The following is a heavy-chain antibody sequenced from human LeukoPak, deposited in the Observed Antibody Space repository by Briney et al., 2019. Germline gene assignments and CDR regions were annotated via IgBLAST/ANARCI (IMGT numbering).Heavy chain of an antibody. CDR1: GGSISSYH. J-gene: IGHJ3*02. Sequence: SETLSLTCTVSGGSISSYHWSWIRQPPGKGLEWIGYIYYSGSTNYNPSLKSRVTISVDTSKNQFSLKLSSVTAADTAVYYCARGGWLFPSDAFDIWGQGTMVTVSS. D-gene: IGHD3-22*01. CDR3: ARGGWLFPSDAFDI. CDR2: IYYSGST. V-gene: IGHV4-59*01.